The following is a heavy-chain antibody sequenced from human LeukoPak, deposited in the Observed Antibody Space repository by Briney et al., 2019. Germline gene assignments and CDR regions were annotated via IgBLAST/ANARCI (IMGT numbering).Heavy chain of an antibody. CDR3: ARGLGVATVSPFGY. J-gene: IGHJ4*02. CDR2: INTDGSST. D-gene: IGHD5-12*01. V-gene: IGHV3-74*01. Sequence: GGSLRLSCEGSGFTFSSYWMHWVRQAPGKGLVWVSRINTDGSSTSYADSVKGRFTISRDNAKNTLYLQMNSLRAEDTAVYYCARGLGVATVSPFGYWGQGTLVTVSS. CDR1: GFTFSSYW.